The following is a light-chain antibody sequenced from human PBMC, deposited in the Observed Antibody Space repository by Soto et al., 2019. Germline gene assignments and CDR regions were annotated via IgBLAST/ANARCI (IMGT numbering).Light chain of an antibody. CDR2: GAS. V-gene: IGKV3-20*01. Sequence: EIVLTQSPGTLSLSPGERATLSCRASQSVSSSYLAWYQQKPGQAPRLLIYGASSRATGIPDRFSGSGYGTDFTLTISRLEPEDFAVYYCQQYGSSPTWTFGQGTKGEI. CDR3: QQYGSSPTWT. J-gene: IGKJ1*01. CDR1: QSVSSSY.